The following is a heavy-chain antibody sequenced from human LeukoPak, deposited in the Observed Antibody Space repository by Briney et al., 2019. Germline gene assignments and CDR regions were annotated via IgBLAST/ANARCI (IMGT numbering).Heavy chain of an antibody. J-gene: IGHJ6*03. CDR2: INPSGGNT. V-gene: IGHV1-46*01. Sequence: GASVKVSCKASGYTFTSYYMHWVRQAPGQGLEWMGIINPSGGNTSYAQKFQGRVTMTRDTSTSTVYMELSSLRSEDTAVYYCARELTTNYYYYYMDVWGKGTTVTISS. D-gene: IGHD3-22*01. CDR3: ARELTTNYYYYYMDV. CDR1: GYTFTSYY.